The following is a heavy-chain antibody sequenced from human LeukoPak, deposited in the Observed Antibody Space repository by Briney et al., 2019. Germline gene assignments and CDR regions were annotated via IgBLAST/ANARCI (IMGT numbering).Heavy chain of an antibody. D-gene: IGHD2-2*01. CDR2: IHYDGRA. CDR3: AREVITPGDSDGFDL. V-gene: IGHV4-30-4*08. CDR1: GGSISSANHF. Sequence: SQTLSLTCTVSGGSISSANHFWSWVRQSPGERLEWIGYIHYDGRAHYNPSLKSRVSMSLDMSKNQFSLSLSSVTAADTDIYYCAREVITPGDSDGFDLWGQGTMVSVSS. J-gene: IGHJ3*01.